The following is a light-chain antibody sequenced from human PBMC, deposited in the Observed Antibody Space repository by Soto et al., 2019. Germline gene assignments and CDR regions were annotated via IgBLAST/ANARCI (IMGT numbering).Light chain of an antibody. Sequence: QSVLTQPPSVSGAPGQKVTISCTRSSSNIGAAYDVHWYQHRPGTAPKLLIYGNNNRPSGVPDRFSGSKSGTSASLAITGLQAEDEADYYCQSHDSSLSGWVFGGGTQLTVL. V-gene: IGLV1-40*01. J-gene: IGLJ3*02. CDR3: QSHDSSLSGWV. CDR2: GNN. CDR1: SSNIGAAYD.